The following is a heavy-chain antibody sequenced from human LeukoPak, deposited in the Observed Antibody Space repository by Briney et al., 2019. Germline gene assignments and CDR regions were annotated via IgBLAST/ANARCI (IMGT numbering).Heavy chain of an antibody. J-gene: IGHJ3*02. Sequence: SETLSLTCTVSGGSISSGGYYWSWIRQPPGKGLEWIGYIYHSGSTYYNPSLKSRVTISVDRSKNQFSLKLSSVTAADTAVYYCARYSIVVVPAAPGGAFDIWGQGTMVTVSS. D-gene: IGHD2-2*01. V-gene: IGHV4-30-2*01. CDR3: ARYSIVVVPAAPGGAFDI. CDR2: IYHSGST. CDR1: GGSISSGGYY.